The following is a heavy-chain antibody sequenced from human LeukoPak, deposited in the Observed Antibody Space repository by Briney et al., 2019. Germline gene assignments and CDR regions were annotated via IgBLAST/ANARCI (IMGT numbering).Heavy chain of an antibody. J-gene: IGHJ4*02. Sequence: GGSLRLSCAASGFTFGSYWMHWVRQAPGKGLVWVSRINSDGSSTSYADSVKGRFTISRDNAKNTLYLQMNSLRAEDTAVYYCARGDFYDFWSGYYLDYWGQGTLVTVSS. CDR1: GFTFGSYW. CDR3: ARGDFYDFWSGYYLDY. V-gene: IGHV3-74*01. D-gene: IGHD3-3*01. CDR2: INSDGSST.